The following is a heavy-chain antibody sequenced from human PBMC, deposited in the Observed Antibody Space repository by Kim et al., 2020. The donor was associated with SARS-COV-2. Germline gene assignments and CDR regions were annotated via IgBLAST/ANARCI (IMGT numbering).Heavy chain of an antibody. V-gene: IGHV3-30*04. Sequence: GGSLRLSCAASGFTFSSYAMHWVRQAPGKGLEWVAVISYDGSNKYYADSVKGRFTLSRDNSKNTLYLQMNSLRAEDTAVYYCARAVQQLPDYWGQGTLVTVSS. CDR2: ISYDGSNK. CDR3: ARAVQQLPDY. D-gene: IGHD6-13*01. CDR1: GFTFSSYA. J-gene: IGHJ4*02.